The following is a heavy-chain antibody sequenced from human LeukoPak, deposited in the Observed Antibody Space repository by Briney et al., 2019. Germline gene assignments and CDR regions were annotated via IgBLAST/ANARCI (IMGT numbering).Heavy chain of an antibody. CDR3: ARGRTGTWGGYYFDY. D-gene: IGHD1-1*01. V-gene: IGHV1-2*02. CDR1: GYTFTGYY. J-gene: IGHJ4*02. Sequence: ASVKVSCKASGYTFTGYYMHWVRQAPGQGLEWMGWINPNSGGTNYAQKFQGRVTMTRDTSISTAYMELSRLRSDDTAVYYCARGRTGTWGGYYFDYWGQGTLVTVSS. CDR2: INPNSGGT.